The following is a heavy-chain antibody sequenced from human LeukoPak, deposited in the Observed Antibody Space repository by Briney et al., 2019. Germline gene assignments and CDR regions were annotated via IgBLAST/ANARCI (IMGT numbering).Heavy chain of an antibody. CDR3: ARLTTKHYYSSYMDV. V-gene: IGHV4-4*09. Sequence: SETLSLTCTVSGGSISSYYWSWLRQPPGKGLEWIAYIYPRGSTSYNISLKSRVTISLDSSKTQFSLKLPSVTAADTAVYYCARLTTKHYYSSYMDVWGKGTTVTVSS. CDR2: IYPRGST. D-gene: IGHD1-14*01. CDR1: GGSISSYY. J-gene: IGHJ6*03.